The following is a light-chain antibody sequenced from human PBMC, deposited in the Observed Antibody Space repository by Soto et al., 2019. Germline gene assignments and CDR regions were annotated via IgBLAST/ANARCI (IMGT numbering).Light chain of an antibody. CDR1: QSISTY. CDR2: DAS. Sequence: IHMTLSPSSLSASVGNRVTITCRASQSISTYLNWYQQKPGRAPKLLIYDASRLQRGVPSRFSGSGSATEFTLTISSLKPEDFATYYCQESYTIKTFGQGTKVDIK. CDR3: QESYTIKT. V-gene: IGKV1-39*01. J-gene: IGKJ1*01.